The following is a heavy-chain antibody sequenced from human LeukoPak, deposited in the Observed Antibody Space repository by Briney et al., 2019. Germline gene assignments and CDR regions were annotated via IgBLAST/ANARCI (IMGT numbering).Heavy chain of an antibody. Sequence: SETLSLTCTVSGGSISSYYWSWIWQPPGKGLEWIGYIYYSGSTNYNPSLKSRVTISVDTSNNLFSLRLTSVTAADTAVYYCARHSQHSGDLGSARNFDYWGQGTLSPSPQ. D-gene: IGHD7-27*01. CDR1: GGSISSYY. CDR3: ARHSQHSGDLGSARNFDY. V-gene: IGHV4-59*08. J-gene: IGHJ4*02. CDR2: IYYSGST.